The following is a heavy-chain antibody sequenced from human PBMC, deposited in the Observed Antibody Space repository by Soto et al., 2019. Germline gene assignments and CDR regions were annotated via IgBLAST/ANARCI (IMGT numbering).Heavy chain of an antibody. V-gene: IGHV4-34*01. CDR3: ARMIVYNWNYGAYYYGMDV. J-gene: IGHJ6*02. Sequence: SETLSLTCAVYGGSFSGYYWSWIRQPPGKGLEWIGEINHSGSTNYNPSLKSRVTISVDTSKNQFSLKPSSVTAADTAVYYCARMIVYNWNYGAYYYGMDVWGQGTTVTVSS. D-gene: IGHD1-7*01. CDR1: GGSFSGYY. CDR2: INHSGST.